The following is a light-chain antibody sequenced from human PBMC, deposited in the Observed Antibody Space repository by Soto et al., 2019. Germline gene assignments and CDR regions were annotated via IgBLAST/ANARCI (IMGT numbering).Light chain of an antibody. J-gene: IGLJ2*01. V-gene: IGLV2-23*01. CDR3: CSYACSSTPHGV. CDR1: SSDVGSYNL. Sequence: QSALTQPASVSGSPGQSITISCTGTSSDVGSYNLVSWYQQHPGKAPKLMIYEGSKRPSGVSNRFPGSKSGNTASLTISGLQAEDEADYYCCSYACSSTPHGVFGGGTKLTVL. CDR2: EGS.